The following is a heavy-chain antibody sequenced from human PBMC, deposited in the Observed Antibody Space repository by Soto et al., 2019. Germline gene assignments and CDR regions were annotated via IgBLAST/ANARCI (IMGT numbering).Heavy chain of an antibody. V-gene: IGHV4-39*01. J-gene: IGHJ4*02. CDR2: IYYSGST. CDR1: GGSISSSVYY. Sequence: SETLSLTCTVSGGSISSSVYYWGWIRQPPGKGLEWIGTIYYSGSTYYSPSLKSRVTISVDTSKSQFSLKLSSVTAADTAVYYCARRSQLAAVRGIDYWGQGTLVTVSS. D-gene: IGHD3-10*02. CDR3: ARRSQLAAVRGIDY.